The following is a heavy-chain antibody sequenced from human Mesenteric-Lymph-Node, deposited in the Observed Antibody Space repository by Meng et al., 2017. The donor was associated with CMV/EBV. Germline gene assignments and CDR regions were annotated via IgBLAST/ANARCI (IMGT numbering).Heavy chain of an antibody. CDR3: AKVGRGAFDI. CDR2: IYYSGST. Sequence: SETLSLTCTVSGGSISSSSYYWGWIRQPPGKGLEWIGSIYYSGSTYYNPSLKSRVTISVDTSKNQFSLKLSSVTAADTAVYYCAKVGRGAFDIWGQGTMVTVSS. D-gene: IGHD3-10*01. J-gene: IGHJ3*02. V-gene: IGHV4-39*07. CDR1: GGSISSSSYY.